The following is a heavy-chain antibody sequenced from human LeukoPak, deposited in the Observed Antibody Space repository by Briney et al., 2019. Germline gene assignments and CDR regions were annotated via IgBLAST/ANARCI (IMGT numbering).Heavy chain of an antibody. V-gene: IGHV3-15*01. Sequence: GGSLRLSCATSGFIFSSAWMTWVRQAPGKGLEWVGHIKNRSYGGTTDYAAPVKGRFIISRDDSKNTLYLQMNRLRTEDTAVYYCARGLCTSTGCYQGPFDFWGQGMLVTVSS. CDR3: ARGLCTSTGCYQGPFDF. J-gene: IGHJ4*02. CDR2: IKNRSYGGTT. D-gene: IGHD2-2*01. CDR1: GFIFSSAW.